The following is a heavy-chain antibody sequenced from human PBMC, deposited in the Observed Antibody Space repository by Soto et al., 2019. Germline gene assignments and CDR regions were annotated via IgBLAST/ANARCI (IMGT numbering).Heavy chain of an antibody. V-gene: IGHV3-30-3*01. D-gene: IGHD1-26*01. J-gene: IGHJ6*02. CDR3: ARDQLRLKYYYCYGMDV. Sequence: LRLSCAASGFTFSSYAMHWVRQAPGKGLEWVAVISYDGSNKYYADSVKGRFTISRDNSKNTLYLQMNSLRAEDTAVYYCARDQLRLKYYYCYGMDVWGQGTTVTVSS. CDR1: GFTFSSYA. CDR2: ISYDGSNK.